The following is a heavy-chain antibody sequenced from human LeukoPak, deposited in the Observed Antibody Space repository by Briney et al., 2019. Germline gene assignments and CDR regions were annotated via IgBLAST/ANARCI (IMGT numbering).Heavy chain of an antibody. CDR3: ARDRGDWNYPYYYYYGMDV. D-gene: IGHD1-7*01. J-gene: IGHJ6*02. CDR1: GYTFTGYY. V-gene: IGHV1-2*06. Sequence: ASVKVSCKASGYTFTGYYMHWVRQAPGQGLEWMGRINPNSGGTNYAQKFQGRVTMTRDTSISTAHMELSRLRSDDTAVYYCARDRGDWNYPYYYYYGMDVWGQGTTVTVSS. CDR2: INPNSGGT.